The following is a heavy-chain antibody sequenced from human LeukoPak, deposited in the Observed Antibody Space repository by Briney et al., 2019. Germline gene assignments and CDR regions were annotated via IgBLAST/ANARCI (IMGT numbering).Heavy chain of an antibody. D-gene: IGHD3-10*01. V-gene: IGHV1-18*01. CDR3: ARAEVRPVSSYYYYYMDV. J-gene: IGHJ6*03. CDR2: TSTHNGKT. CDR1: GYTFTNYD. Sequence: ASVKVSCKASGYTFTNYDITWVRQAPGQGLEWMGWTSTHNGKTEYAHKVQGRVTMTTDTSTSTAYMELSSLRSDDTAVYYCARAEVRPVSSYYYYYMDVWGKGTTVTVSS.